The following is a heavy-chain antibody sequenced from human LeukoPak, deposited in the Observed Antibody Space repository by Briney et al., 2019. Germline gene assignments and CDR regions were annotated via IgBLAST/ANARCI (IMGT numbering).Heavy chain of an antibody. D-gene: IGHD3-16*01. Sequence: ASVKVSCKASGGTFSSYAISWVRQAPGQGLEWMGWMNPNSGNTGYAQKFQGRVTMTRNTSISTAYMELSSLRPEDTAVYCCARGGDDYWGQGTLVTVSS. CDR1: GGTFSSYA. CDR2: MNPNSGNT. V-gene: IGHV1-8*02. CDR3: ARGGDDY. J-gene: IGHJ4*02.